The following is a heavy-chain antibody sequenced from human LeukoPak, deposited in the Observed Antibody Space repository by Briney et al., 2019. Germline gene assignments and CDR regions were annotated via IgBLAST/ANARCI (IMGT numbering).Heavy chain of an antibody. CDR3: AKRVSGTTFY. CDR2: ISGSGATT. V-gene: IGHV3-23*01. CDR1: GFTFSSYV. D-gene: IGHD1-1*01. J-gene: IGHJ4*02. Sequence: GGSLRLSCAASGFTFSSYVMSWVRQAPGKGLEWVSAISGSGATTYYADSVKGRFTISRDNSKNTLYLHMISLRAKDTAVYYCAKRVSGTTFYWGQGTLVTVSS.